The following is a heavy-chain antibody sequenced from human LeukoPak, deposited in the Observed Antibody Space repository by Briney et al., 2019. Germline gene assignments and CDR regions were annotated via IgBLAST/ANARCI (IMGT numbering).Heavy chain of an antibody. D-gene: IGHD3-3*02. J-gene: IGHJ6*03. Sequence: GGSLRLSCAASGFTFSSYGMHWVRQAPGKGLEWVAVISYDGSNKYYADSVKGRFTISRDNSKNTLYLQMNGLRAEDTAVYYCAKDLSTYYYYYMDVWGKGTTVTVSS. CDR3: AKDLSTYYYYYMDV. V-gene: IGHV3-30*18. CDR1: GFTFSSYG. CDR2: ISYDGSNK.